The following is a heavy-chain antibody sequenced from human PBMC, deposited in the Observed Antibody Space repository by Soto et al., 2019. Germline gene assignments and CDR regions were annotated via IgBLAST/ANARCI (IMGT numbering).Heavy chain of an antibody. CDR3: AKSATVPAAIAY. J-gene: IGHJ4*02. CDR1: GGSVSSGGYF. CDR2: ISYSGST. V-gene: IGHV4-61*03. D-gene: IGHD2-2*02. Sequence: SETLSLTCTVSGGSVSSGGYFWSWIRQPPGKGLEWIGYISYSGSTKYNPSLESRVTISVDTSNKNFSLKLASVTAADTAVYYCAKSATVPAAIAYWGQGTLVTVSS.